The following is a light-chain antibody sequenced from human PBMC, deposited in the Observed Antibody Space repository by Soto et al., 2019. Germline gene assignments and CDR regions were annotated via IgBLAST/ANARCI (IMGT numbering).Light chain of an antibody. CDR3: SSYTSSSTSV. CDR2: DVS. Sequence: QSVLTQPASVSGSPGQSITISCTGTNSDVGGYDYVSWYQQHPGKAPKLMIYDVSDRPLGVSNRFSGSKSGNMASLTISGLQPGDEADYYCSSYTSSSTSVFGTGTKLTVL. J-gene: IGLJ1*01. V-gene: IGLV2-14*01. CDR1: NSDVGGYDY.